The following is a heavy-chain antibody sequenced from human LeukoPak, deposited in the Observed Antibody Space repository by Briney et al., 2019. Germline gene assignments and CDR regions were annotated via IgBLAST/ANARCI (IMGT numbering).Heavy chain of an antibody. CDR3: ARDRSEFDY. CDR1: TGSISSYF. V-gene: IGHV4-4*07. Sequence: SETLSLTCTVSTGSISSYFWGWVRQPAGKGLEWICRIYTTGMTHYNPSLKSRLTMSIDTSKNQFSLTLRSVTAADTAVYYCARDRSEFDYWGQGTLVTVSS. CDR2: IYTTGMT. J-gene: IGHJ4*02. D-gene: IGHD3-3*01.